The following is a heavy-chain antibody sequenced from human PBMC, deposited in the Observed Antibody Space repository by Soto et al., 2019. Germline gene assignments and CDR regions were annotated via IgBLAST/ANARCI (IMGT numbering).Heavy chain of an antibody. CDR3: TRGGGGGLFEH. D-gene: IGHD2-21*01. CDR1: GFPFSDYY. V-gene: IGHV3-11*06. J-gene: IGHJ4*02. Sequence: GGSLRLSCATSGFPFSDYYMSWIRQAPGKGLEWLSHISPKSTYRNYADSVKGRFTISRDNTKSSLFLQMNSLGVEDRAVYYCTRGGGGGLFEHWGQGVLVTVSS. CDR2: ISPKSTYR.